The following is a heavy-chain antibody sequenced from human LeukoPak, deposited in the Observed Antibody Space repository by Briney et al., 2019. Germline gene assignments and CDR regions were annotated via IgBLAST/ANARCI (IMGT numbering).Heavy chain of an antibody. D-gene: IGHD1-1*01. Sequence: SETLSLTCTVSGGSISDFYWAWIRQPAAKGLEYIGRIFAGDDTKYHPNLNPPPQRRVSMSADTSTNRVSLKLPSVTAADTAVYYRARDSPPEYIRRQEHYYYYIDVWGKGTTATVSS. CDR3: ARDSPPEYIRRQEHYYYYIDV. CDR2: IFAGDDT. CDR1: GGSISDFY. J-gene: IGHJ6*03. V-gene: IGHV4-4*07.